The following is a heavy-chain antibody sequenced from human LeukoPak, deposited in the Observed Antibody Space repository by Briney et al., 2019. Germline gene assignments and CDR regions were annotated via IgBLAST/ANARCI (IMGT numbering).Heavy chain of an antibody. J-gene: IGHJ4*02. Sequence: GGSLRLTCAASGFTFTSYWMSWVRQAPGKGLEWVANIKQDGSEKYYVDSVKGRFTISRDNAKKSLYLQMNSLRAEDTAVYYCATIVVVSSSLEDYWGQGTLVTVSS. CDR1: GFTFTSYW. D-gene: IGHD3-22*01. V-gene: IGHV3-7*03. CDR2: IKQDGSEK. CDR3: ATIVVVSSSLEDY.